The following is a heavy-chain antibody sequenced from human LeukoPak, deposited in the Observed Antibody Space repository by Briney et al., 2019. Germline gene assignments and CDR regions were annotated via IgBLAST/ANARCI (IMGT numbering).Heavy chain of an antibody. CDR1: GYTLPELS. V-gene: IGHV1-24*01. J-gene: IGHJ4*02. CDR3: ATGATGFDY. CDR2: FDPEDGET. Sequence: ASVKASCKVCGYTLPELSMHWVRQPPGKGLGWMGGFDPEDGETIYAQKFQGKDTMTEDTSTDTAYMELSSLRSEDTAVYYGATGATGFDYWGKGTLVTVTS.